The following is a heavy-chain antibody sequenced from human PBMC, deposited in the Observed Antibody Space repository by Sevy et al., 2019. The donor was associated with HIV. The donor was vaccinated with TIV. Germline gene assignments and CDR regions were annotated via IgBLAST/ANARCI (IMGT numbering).Heavy chain of an antibody. CDR2: ITGSSNTI. J-gene: IGHJ4*02. CDR1: GFTFSSYE. Sequence: GGSLRLSCAASGFTFSSYEMNWVRQAPGKGLEWVSYITGSSNTIYYADSEEGRFTISRDNAKNSLYLQMNSLRAEDTAIYYCATEGSGGSQNYAIDYWGQGILVTVSS. V-gene: IGHV3-48*03. CDR3: ATEGSGGSQNYAIDY. D-gene: IGHD3-16*01.